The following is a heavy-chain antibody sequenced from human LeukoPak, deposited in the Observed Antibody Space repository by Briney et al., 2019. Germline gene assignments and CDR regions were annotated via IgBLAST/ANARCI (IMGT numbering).Heavy chain of an antibody. V-gene: IGHV3-11*01. D-gene: IGHD2-2*01. CDR3: AREVVVVPDYYYYGMDV. J-gene: IGHJ6*02. Sequence: GGSLRLSCAASGFTFSDYYMTWIRQAPGKGLEYVSHMRRSGSSLYYGDSVTGRFSISRDNAKNSLYLQMNSLRVEDTAVYYCAREVVVVPDYYYYGMDVWGQGTTVTVSS. CDR1: GFTFSDYY. CDR2: MRRSGSSL.